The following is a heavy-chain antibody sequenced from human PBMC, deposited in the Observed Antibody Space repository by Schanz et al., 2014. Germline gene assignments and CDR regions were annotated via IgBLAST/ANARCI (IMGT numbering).Heavy chain of an antibody. V-gene: IGHV1-69*02. J-gene: IGHJ4*02. Sequence: VQLEQSGAEVKKPGSSVKVSCKASGGTFSSFGINRVGQAPGQGLEWMGRIIPSLGLAKYEQKFQDKVTITADTSTFTAYKDVSSLRSEDTAVYYCASSGAGYSSSWDFDYWGQGTLVTVSS. CDR2: IIPSLGLA. D-gene: IGHD6-13*01. CDR1: GGTFSSFG. CDR3: ASSGAGYSSSWDFDY.